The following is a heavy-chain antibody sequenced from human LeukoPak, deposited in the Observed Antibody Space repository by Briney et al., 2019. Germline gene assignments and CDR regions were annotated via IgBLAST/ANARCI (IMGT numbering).Heavy chain of an antibody. D-gene: IGHD5-24*01. Sequence: SVKVSCKASGGTFSSYAISWVRQAPGQGLEWMGGIIPIFGTANYAQKFQGRVTITTDESTSTAYMELSSLRSEDMAVYYCARGEMATIKTGFDYWGQGTLVTVSS. CDR2: IIPIFGTA. V-gene: IGHV1-69*05. J-gene: IGHJ4*02. CDR3: ARGEMATIKTGFDY. CDR1: GGTFSSYA.